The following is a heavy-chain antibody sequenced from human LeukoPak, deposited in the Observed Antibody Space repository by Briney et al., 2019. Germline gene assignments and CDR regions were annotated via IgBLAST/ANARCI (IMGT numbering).Heavy chain of an antibody. CDR3: VKDGGNIYNWFDP. J-gene: IGHJ5*02. Sequence: GGSLRLSCAASGFTFQNYAMHWVRHAPGKGLEWASLISGSGDTISYSDSVKGRFTISRDNRKNSLYLQMKSLRSEDTALYYYVKDGGNIYNWFDPWGQGTLVTVSS. CDR2: ISGSGDTI. CDR1: GFTFQNYA. V-gene: IGHV3-43*02. D-gene: IGHD3-16*01.